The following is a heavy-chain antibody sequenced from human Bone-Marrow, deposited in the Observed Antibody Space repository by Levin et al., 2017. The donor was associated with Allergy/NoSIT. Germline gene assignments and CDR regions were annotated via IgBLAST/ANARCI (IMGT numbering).Heavy chain of an antibody. CDR2: IYYSGST. CDR1: GGSISSSSYY. CDR3: ALSRGYGDHGSPFEDAFDI. J-gene: IGHJ3*02. D-gene: IGHD4-17*01. Sequence: SETLSLTCTVSGGSISSSSYYWGWIRQPPGKGLEWIGSIYYSGSTYYNPSLKSRVTISVDTSKNQFSLKLSSVTAADTAVYYCALSRGYGDHGSPFEDAFDIWGQGTMVTVSS. V-gene: IGHV4-39*01.